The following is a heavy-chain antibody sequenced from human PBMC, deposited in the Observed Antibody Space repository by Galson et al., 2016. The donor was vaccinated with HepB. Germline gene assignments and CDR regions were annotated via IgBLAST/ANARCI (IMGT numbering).Heavy chain of an antibody. CDR3: ATDPTLSIAALRAFAI. CDR1: GYTLNELS. D-gene: IGHD6-6*01. Sequence: SVKVSCKVSGYTLNELSMHWVRQAPGKGLEWMGGFDPEDGETIYAQEFQGRVIMTEDTSTDTAYIELSSLRSEDTAVYYCATDPTLSIAALRAFAIWGQGTMVTVSS. V-gene: IGHV1-24*01. J-gene: IGHJ3*02. CDR2: FDPEDGET.